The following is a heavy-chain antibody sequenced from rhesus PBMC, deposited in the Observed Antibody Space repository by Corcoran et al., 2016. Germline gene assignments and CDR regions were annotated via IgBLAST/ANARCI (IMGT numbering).Heavy chain of an antibody. CDR3: ARDRPSNDRFDV. V-gene: IGHV4S2*01. Sequence: QVQLQESGPGLVKPSETMPLTCAVSGASISSDYWSWTRQAPGKGLEWSGRIYGSGGNTDYNPSLKSRVTISRDRSKNQFSLKLSSVTVADTAVYYCARDRPSNDRFDVWGAGLLVTVSP. D-gene: IGHD4-23*01. J-gene: IGHJ5-1*01. CDR2: IYGSGGNT. CDR1: GASISSDY.